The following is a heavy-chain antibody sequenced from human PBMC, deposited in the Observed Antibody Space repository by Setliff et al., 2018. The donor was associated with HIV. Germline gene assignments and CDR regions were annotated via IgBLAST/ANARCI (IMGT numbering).Heavy chain of an antibody. J-gene: IGHJ4*02. D-gene: IGHD2-15*01. CDR2: IYYSGST. CDR1: GGSISSYY. CDR3: VVYFIGNGGRGL. V-gene: IGHV4-59*01. Sequence: SETLSLTCTVSGGSISSYYWSWIRQPPGKGLEWIGYIYYSGSTNYNPSLRSRVTISLDTSTSQFSLRLNSVTAADTAHYFCVVYFIGNGGRGLWGQGTQVTVSS.